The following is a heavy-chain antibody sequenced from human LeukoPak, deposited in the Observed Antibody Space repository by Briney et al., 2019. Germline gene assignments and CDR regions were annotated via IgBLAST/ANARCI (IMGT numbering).Heavy chain of an antibody. CDR3: ARAPITSPFYFDY. CDR2: INPSGGST. CDR1: GYTFTSYY. Sequence: ASVKVSCKASGYTFTSYYMHWVRQAPGQGLEWMGLINPSGGSTSYAQRFQGRVTMTRDMSTSTVYMELSSLRSEDTALYYCARAPITSPFYFDYWGQGTLVTVSS. V-gene: IGHV1-46*01. J-gene: IGHJ4*02. D-gene: IGHD2-2*01.